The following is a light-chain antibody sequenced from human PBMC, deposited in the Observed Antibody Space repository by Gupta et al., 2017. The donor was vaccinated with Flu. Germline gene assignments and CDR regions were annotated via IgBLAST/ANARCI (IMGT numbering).Light chain of an antibody. V-gene: IGKV3-20*01. CDR1: QSVSSSY. Sequence: VTLYLSTGERATLSCRASQSVSSSYLAWYQQKPGQAPRLLIYGASSRATGIPDRFSGSGSGTDFTLTISRLEPEDFAVYYCQQDGSSPKTFGQGTKVEIK. CDR2: GAS. J-gene: IGKJ1*01. CDR3: QQDGSSPKT.